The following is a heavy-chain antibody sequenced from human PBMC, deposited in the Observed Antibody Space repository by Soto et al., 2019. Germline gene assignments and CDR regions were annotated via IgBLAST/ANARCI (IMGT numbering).Heavy chain of an antibody. V-gene: IGHV2-5*02. CDR2: IYRDDDK. J-gene: IGHJ4*02. Sequence: QITLKESGPTLVKPTQTLTLTCAFSGFSLNTGAVGVGWIRQPPGRALEWLAFIYRDDDKRYSPSLKSRLTITKDTSTNQVALTLTNMDPVDTATYSCAHRLGDSRSGGTFDYWGQRTLVTVSS. CDR1: GFSLNTGAVG. CDR3: AHRLGDSRSGGTFDY. D-gene: IGHD6-6*01.